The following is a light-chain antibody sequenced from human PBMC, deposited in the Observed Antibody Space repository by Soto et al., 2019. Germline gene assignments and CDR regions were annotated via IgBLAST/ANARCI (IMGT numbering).Light chain of an antibody. V-gene: IGKV3-11*01. J-gene: IGKJ1*01. CDR1: QSVRSN. CDR2: DAS. CDR3: QQRDNWPWT. Sequence: ETVLAQSPATLSLSPGERATLSCRASQSVRSNLAWYQHKPGQAPRLLIYDASNRATGIPGRFSGSGSGTDFTLTISNLEPEDFAVYYCQQRDNWPWTFGQGAKVEIK.